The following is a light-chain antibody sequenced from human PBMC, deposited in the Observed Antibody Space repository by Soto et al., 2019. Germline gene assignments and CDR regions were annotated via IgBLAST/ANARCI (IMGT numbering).Light chain of an antibody. J-gene: IGKJ5*01. CDR3: QQRYNWPIT. CDR1: QSVSGY. CDR2: ADS. V-gene: IGKV3-11*01. Sequence: VVLTQSPATLSLSPGETATLSCRASQSVSGYIGWYQQKPGQAPRLLIYADSNRATGIPARFSGSGSGTAFTLTISSLEPEDFSVYYCQQRYNWPITFGQGTRLEIK.